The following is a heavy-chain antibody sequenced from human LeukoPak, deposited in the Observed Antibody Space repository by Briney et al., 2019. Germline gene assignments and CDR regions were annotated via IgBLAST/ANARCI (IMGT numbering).Heavy chain of an antibody. CDR1: GASINSSPYY. Sequence: SETLSLTCTVSGASINSSPYYWTGIRQPAGKGLEWIGEINHSGSTNYNPSLKSRVTISADTSKKQFPLKLTSVTAADTAVYYCARDCSSSTCYFDHWGQGTLVTVSS. CDR2: INHSGST. V-gene: IGHV4-39*06. J-gene: IGHJ4*02. CDR3: ARDCSSSTCYFDH. D-gene: IGHD2-2*01.